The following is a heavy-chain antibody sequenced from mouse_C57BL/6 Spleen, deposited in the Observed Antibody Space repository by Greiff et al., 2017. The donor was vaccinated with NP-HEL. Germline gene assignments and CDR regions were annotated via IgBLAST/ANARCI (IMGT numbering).Heavy chain of an antibody. CDR2: FHPYNDDT. Sequence: QVQLQQSGAELVKPGASVKMSCKASGFTFTTYPIEWVKQNHGKSLEWIGSFHPYNDDTKYNEKFKGKATLTVEKSSSTVYLELSRLTSDDSAVYYCARTGRGHAWFAYWGQGTLLTVSA. J-gene: IGHJ3*01. CDR3: ARTGRGHAWFAY. V-gene: IGHV1-47*01. D-gene: IGHD3-3*01. CDR1: GFTFTTYP.